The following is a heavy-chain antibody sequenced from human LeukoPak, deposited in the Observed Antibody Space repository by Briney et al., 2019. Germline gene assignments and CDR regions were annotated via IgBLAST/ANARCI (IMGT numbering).Heavy chain of an antibody. Sequence: GASVKVSCKASGGAFSSYAISWVRQAPGQGLEWMGRIIPILGIANYAQKFQGRVTITADKSTSTAYMELSSLRSEDTAVYYCASYGDPKTAPDAFDIWGQGTMVTVSS. CDR2: IIPILGIA. V-gene: IGHV1-69*04. CDR3: ASYGDPKTAPDAFDI. CDR1: GGAFSSYA. D-gene: IGHD4-17*01. J-gene: IGHJ3*02.